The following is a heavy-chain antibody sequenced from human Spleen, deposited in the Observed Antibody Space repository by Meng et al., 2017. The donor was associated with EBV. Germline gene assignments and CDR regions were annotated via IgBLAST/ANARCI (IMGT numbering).Heavy chain of an antibody. D-gene: IGHD3-9*01. CDR3: ALFNGYRLGIFAY. Sequence: QVQLQPWGAGLLKPSGTLALTCAVLGGSFSGYDWSWIRQPPGKGLEWIGEINHSGSTNFNASLKRRVTISIDTSKNQFSLKLSSVTAADTAVYYCALFNGYRLGIFAYWGQGTLVTVSS. CDR2: INHSGST. CDR1: GGSFSGYD. J-gene: IGHJ4*02. V-gene: IGHV4-34*01.